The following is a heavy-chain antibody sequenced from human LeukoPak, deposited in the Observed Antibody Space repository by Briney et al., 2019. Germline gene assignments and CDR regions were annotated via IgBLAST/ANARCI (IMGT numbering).Heavy chain of an antibody. CDR3: AREFMGATSLDY. V-gene: IGHV1-2*02. Sequence: ASVKVSCKASGYTFTGYYMHWVRQAPGQGLEWMERINPNSGGTNYAQKFQGRVTITRDTSISTAYMELSRLRSDDTAVYYCAREFMGATSLDYWGQGTLVTVSS. CDR1: GYTFTGYY. J-gene: IGHJ4*02. D-gene: IGHD1-26*01. CDR2: INPNSGGT.